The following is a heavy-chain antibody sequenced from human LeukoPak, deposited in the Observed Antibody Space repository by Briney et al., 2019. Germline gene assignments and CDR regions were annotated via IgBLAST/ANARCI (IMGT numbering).Heavy chain of an antibody. V-gene: IGHV3-23*01. CDR1: GFTFSSYA. J-gene: IGHJ4*02. CDR2: ISGSGGST. Sequence: SGGSLRLSCAASGFTFSSYAMSWVRQAPGKGLEWVSAISGSGGSTYYADSVKGRFTISRDNSKNALYLQMNSLRAEDTAVYYCAKVPFIAVAGTAPFDYWGQGTLVTVSS. D-gene: IGHD6-19*01. CDR3: AKVPFIAVAGTAPFDY.